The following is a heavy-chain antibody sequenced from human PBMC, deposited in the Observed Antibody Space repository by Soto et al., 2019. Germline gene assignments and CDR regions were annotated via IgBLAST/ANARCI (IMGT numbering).Heavy chain of an antibody. CDR3: AKVIVDTYYGMDV. J-gene: IGHJ6*02. CDR2: ISGSGGST. D-gene: IGHD5-18*01. CDR1: GFTFSSYA. Sequence: EVQLLESGGGLVQPGGSLRLSCAASGFTFSSYAMSWVRQAPGKGLAWVSAISGSGGSTYYADSVKGRFTISRDNSKNTLYLQMNSLRAEDTAVYYCAKVIVDTYYGMDVWGQGTTVTVSS. V-gene: IGHV3-23*01.